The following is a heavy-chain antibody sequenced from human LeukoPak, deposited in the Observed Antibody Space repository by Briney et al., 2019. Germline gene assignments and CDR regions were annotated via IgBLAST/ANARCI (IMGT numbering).Heavy chain of an antibody. V-gene: IGHV4-39*01. CDR1: GGSISSSSYY. CDR3: ARLRDYDSSGYYPYYFDY. D-gene: IGHD3-22*01. J-gene: IGHJ4*02. CDR2: IYYSGST. Sequence: PSETLSLTYTVSGGSISSSSYYWGWIRQPPGKGLEWIGSIYYSGSTYYNPSLKSRVTISVDTSKNQFSLKLSSVTAADTAVYYCARLRDYDSSGYYPYYFDYWGQGTLVTVSS.